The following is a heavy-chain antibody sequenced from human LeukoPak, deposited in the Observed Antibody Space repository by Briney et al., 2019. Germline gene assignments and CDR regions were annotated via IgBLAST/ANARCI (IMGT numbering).Heavy chain of an antibody. J-gene: IGHJ4*02. V-gene: IGHV3-23*01. CDR1: GFTFSSYA. D-gene: IGHD3-10*01. CDR3: AKDVELLWFGDPGDY. CDR2: ISGSGGST. Sequence: GGSLRLSCAASGFTFSSYAMSWVRQAPGKGLEWVSAISGSGGSTYYADSVKGRFTISRDNSKNTLYLQMNSLRAEDTAVYYCAKDVELLWFGDPGDYWGQGTLVTVSS.